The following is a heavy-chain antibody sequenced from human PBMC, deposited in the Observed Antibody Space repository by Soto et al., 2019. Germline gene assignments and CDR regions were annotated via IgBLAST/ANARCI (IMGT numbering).Heavy chain of an antibody. CDR1: GLTISGKKY. V-gene: IGHV3-53*01. CDR2: PYDVDGS. J-gene: IGHJ3*01. CDR3: ATWHEREHAYDV. Sequence: DVQLVESGGGLIQPGESLRLSCAAFGLTISGKKYVAWVRQAPGKGLVWVSAPYDVDGSFYADSVKGRFTTSSDSSQTTVYLQMNDLRPDDTAVYYCATWHEREHAYDVWGQGTTFTVSS. D-gene: IGHD1-1*01.